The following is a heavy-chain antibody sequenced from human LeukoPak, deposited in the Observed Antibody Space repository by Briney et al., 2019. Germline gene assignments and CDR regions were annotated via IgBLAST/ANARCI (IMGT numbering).Heavy chain of an antibody. J-gene: IGHJ4*02. D-gene: IGHD3-22*01. CDR2: INPNSGGT. CDR3: ARDKTYYDSSGYYHY. V-gene: IGHV1-2*02. CDR1: GYTFTGYY. Sequence: ASVKVSCKASGYTFTGYYMHWVLQAPGQGLEWMGWINPNSGGTNYAQKFQGRVTMTRDTSISTAYMELSRLRSDDTAVYYCARDKTYYDSSGYYHYWGQGTLVTVSS.